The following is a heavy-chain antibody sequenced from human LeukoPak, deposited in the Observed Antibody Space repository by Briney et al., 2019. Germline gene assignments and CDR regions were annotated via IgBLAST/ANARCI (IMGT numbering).Heavy chain of an antibody. CDR3: WRDWSDYYGMDV. V-gene: IGHV3-21*01. CDR2: TSSSSTYI. J-gene: IGHJ6*04. CDR1: GFTFSSYS. Sequence: GGSLRLSCAASGFTFSSYSMNWVRQAPGKGLEWVSSTSSSSTYIYYADSVKGRFTISRDNAKNSLYLQMNSLRAEDTAVYYCWRDWSDYYGMDVGAKGTTVPVSS.